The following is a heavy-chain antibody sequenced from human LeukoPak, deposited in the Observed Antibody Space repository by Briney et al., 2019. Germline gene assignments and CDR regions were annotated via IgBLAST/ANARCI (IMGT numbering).Heavy chain of an antibody. Sequence: SETLSLTCAVYGGSFSGYYWSWIRQPPGKGLEWIGEINHSGSTNYNPSLKSRVTISVDTSKNQFSLKLGSVTAADTAVYYCARGRFLDAFDIWGQGTMVTVSS. J-gene: IGHJ3*02. CDR2: INHSGST. V-gene: IGHV4-34*01. D-gene: IGHD3-3*01. CDR1: GGSFSGYY. CDR3: ARGRFLDAFDI.